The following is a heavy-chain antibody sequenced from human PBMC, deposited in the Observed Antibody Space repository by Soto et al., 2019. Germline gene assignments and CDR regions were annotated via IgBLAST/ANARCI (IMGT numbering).Heavy chain of an antibody. V-gene: IGHV3-23*01. CDR3: ASPRLPVTPGVLLWFGELLDY. D-gene: IGHD3-10*01. Sequence: GGSLRLSCAASGFTFSSYAMSWVRQAPGKGLEWVSAISGSGGSTYYADSVKGRFTISRDNSKNTLYLQMNSLRAEDTAVYYCASPRLPVTPGVLLWFGELLDYWGQGTLVTVAS. CDR2: ISGSGGST. CDR1: GFTFSSYA. J-gene: IGHJ4*02.